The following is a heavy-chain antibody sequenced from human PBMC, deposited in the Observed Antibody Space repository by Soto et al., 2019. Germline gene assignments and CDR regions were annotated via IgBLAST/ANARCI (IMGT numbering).Heavy chain of an antibody. J-gene: IGHJ4*02. V-gene: IGHV3-23*01. CDR3: AKALTMIVVVMGGY. CDR2: ISGSGGST. CDR1: GFTFSSYA. Sequence: EVQLLESGGGLVQPGGSLRLSCAASGFTFSSYAMSWVRQAPGKGLEWVSAISGSGGSTYYADSVKGRFTISRDNSKNTLYLQMSWLRTEDTAVYYCAKALTMIVVVMGGYWGLGTMVNVAS. D-gene: IGHD3-22*01.